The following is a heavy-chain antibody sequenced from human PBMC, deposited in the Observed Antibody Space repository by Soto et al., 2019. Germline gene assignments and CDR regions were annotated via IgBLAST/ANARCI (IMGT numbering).Heavy chain of an antibody. V-gene: IGHV4-39*01. J-gene: IGHJ5*02. D-gene: IGHD2-2*02. CDR2: IYYSGST. CDR1: GGSISKSNYY. CDR3: ARQVPAAIRLGWFDP. Sequence: PSETLSLTCTVSGGSISKSNYYWGWIRQPPGKGLEWIGSIYYSGSTYYRPSLKSRVTISVDTSKNQFSLKLSPVTAADTAVYYCARQVPAAIRLGWFDPWGQGTLVTVSS.